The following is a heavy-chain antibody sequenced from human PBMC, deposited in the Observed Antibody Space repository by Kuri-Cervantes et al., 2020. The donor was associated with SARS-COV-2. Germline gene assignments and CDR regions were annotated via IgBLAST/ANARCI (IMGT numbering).Heavy chain of an antibody. D-gene: IGHD3-10*01. CDR2: INPNSGGT. CDR1: GYTFTGYY. CDR3: ASYGFDLNYYYYYYMDV. J-gene: IGHJ6*03. V-gene: IGHV1-2*02. Sequence: ASVKVSCKASGYTFTGYYMHWVRQAPGQGLEWMGWINPNSGGTNYAQKFQGRVTMTRDTSNSTAYMELSRLRSDDTAVYYCASYGFDLNYYYYYYMDVWGKGTTVTVSS.